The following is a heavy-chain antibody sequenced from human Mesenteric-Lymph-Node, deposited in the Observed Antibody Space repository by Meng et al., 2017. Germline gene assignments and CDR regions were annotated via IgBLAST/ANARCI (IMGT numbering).Heavy chain of an antibody. J-gene: IGHJ4*02. CDR1: GLNFNTYA. CDR3: ARDNYSSGWYIGY. CDR2: VSGAGDFT. D-gene: IGHD6-19*01. Sequence: GESLKISCAASGLNFNTYAMSWVRQSAGKQVEWVAAVSGAGDFTSHAESVKGRFTISRDNSKNTLYLQMNSLRAKDTAVYYCARDNYSSGWYIGYWGQGTLVTVSS. V-gene: IGHV3-23*01.